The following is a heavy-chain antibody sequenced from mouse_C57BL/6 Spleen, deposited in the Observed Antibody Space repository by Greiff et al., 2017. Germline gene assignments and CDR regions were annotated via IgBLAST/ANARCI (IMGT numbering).Heavy chain of an antibody. D-gene: IGHD1-1*01. CDR3: APITTVVAPFAY. V-gene: IGHV14-2*01. Sequence: EVKLQESGAELVKPGASVKLSCTASGFNIKDYYMHWVKQRTEQGLEWIGRIDPEDGETKYAPKFQGKATITADTSSNTAYLQLSSLTSEDTAVYYCAPITTVVAPFAYWGQGTLVTVSA. CDR2: IDPEDGET. CDR1: GFNIKDYY. J-gene: IGHJ3*01.